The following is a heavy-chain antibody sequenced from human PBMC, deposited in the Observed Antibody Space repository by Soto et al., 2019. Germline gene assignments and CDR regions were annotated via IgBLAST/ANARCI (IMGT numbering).Heavy chain of an antibody. V-gene: IGHV3-23*01. CDR2: ISGSGGTT. Sequence: EVQLLKSGGGLIQPGGSLRLSCAASGLTFRTYAMSWVRQSPGKGLEWVSGISGSGGTTYYADSVKGRFTISRDTAKNTLYLQMNSLRAEDTAVYYCAKYAEGFCTAYNYWGQGTLVTVSS. CDR3: AKYAEGFCTAYNY. CDR1: GLTFRTYA. D-gene: IGHD2-8*02. J-gene: IGHJ4*02.